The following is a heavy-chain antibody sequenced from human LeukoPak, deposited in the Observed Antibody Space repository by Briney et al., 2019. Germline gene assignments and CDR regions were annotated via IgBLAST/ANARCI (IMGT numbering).Heavy chain of an antibody. V-gene: IGHV1-69*13. CDR1: GGTFSSYA. Sequence: GASVKVSCKAPGGTFSSYAISWVRQAPGQGLEWMGGIIPIFGTANYAQKFQGRVTITADESTSTAYMELSSLRSEDTAVYYCAREPGYCSSTSCSNYYYYGMDVWGQGTTVTVSS. CDR3: AREPGYCSSTSCSNYYYYGMDV. D-gene: IGHD2-2*01. CDR2: IIPIFGTA. J-gene: IGHJ6*02.